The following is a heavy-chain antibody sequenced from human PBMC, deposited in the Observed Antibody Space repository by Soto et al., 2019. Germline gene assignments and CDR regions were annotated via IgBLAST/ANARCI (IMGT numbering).Heavy chain of an antibody. D-gene: IGHD6-13*01. J-gene: IGHJ3*02. CDR3: AASFPYSSSWYRSLDI. CDR1: GYSFTSYW. CDR2: IDPSDSYT. Sequence: AESLKISCKGSGYSFTSYWIRWLRHMPGKGLEWMGRIDPSDSYTNYSPSFQGHVTISSDKSISTAYLQWRSLQVSHTAMYSCAASFPYSSSWYRSLDISGQGTMLTV. V-gene: IGHV5-10-1*01.